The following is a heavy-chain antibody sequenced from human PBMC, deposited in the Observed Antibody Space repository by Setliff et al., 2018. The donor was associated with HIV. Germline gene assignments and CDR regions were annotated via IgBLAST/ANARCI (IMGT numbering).Heavy chain of an antibody. CDR3: ARLGYSGSLVGAFDI. CDR2: VYSSGNT. D-gene: IGHD1-26*01. Sequence: SETLSLTCIVSGASISSQYWSWIRQPAGKGLEWIGRVYSSGNTNYNPSFKSRVTMSVDTSKNQFFLKVTSVTAADTAVYYCARLGYSGSLVGAFDIWGQGTMVTVSS. J-gene: IGHJ3*02. V-gene: IGHV4-4*07. CDR1: GASISSQY.